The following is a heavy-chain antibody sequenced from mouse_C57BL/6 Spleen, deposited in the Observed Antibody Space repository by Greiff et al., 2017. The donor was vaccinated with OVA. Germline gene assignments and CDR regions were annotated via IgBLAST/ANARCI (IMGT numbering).Heavy chain of an antibody. V-gene: IGHV6-3*01. CDR3: TGFITGTGAMDY. Sequence: EVKLMESGGGLVQPGGSMKLSCVASGFTFSNYWMNWVRQSPEKGLEWVAQIRLKSDNYATHYAESLKARLTISRDNSKSSVYLQMNNLRAEDTGIYYCTGFITGTGAMDYWGQGTSVTVSS. D-gene: IGHD4-1*01. CDR2: IRLKSDNYAT. CDR1: GFTFSNYW. J-gene: IGHJ4*01.